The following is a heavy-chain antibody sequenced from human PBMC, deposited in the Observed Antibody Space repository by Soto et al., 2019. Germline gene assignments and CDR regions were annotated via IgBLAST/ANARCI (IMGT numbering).Heavy chain of an antibody. CDR3: ARAWYYYDSSGYPDAFDI. CDR2: ISAYNGNT. D-gene: IGHD3-22*01. V-gene: IGHV1-18*01. CDR1: GYTFTSYG. Sequence: ASVKVSCKASGYTFTSYGISWVRQAPGQGLEWMGWISAYNGNTNYAQKLQGRVTMTTDTSTSTAYMELRSLRSDDTAVYYCARAWYYYDSSGYPDAFDIWGQGTMVTVS. J-gene: IGHJ3*02.